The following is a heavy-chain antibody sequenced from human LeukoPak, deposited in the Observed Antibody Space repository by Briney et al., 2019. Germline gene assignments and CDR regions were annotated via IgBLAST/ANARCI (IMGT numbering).Heavy chain of an antibody. J-gene: IGHJ4*02. D-gene: IGHD3-3*01. CDR2: INHSGST. V-gene: IGHV4-34*01. CDR3: ARGRRNYDFWSGYFNY. CDR1: GGSFSGYY. Sequence: SETLSLTCAVYGGSFSGYYWSWIRQPPGKGLEWIGEINHSGSTNYNPSLKSRVTISVDTSKNQFSLKLSSVTAADTAVYYCARGRRNYDFWSGYFNYWGQGTLVTVSS.